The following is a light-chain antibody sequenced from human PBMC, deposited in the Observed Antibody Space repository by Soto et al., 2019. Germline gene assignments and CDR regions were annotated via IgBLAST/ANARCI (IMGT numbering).Light chain of an antibody. V-gene: IGKV1-17*01. J-gene: IGKJ1*01. CDR1: QGIRDA. Sequence: DIKMTQSPSSLSAYVGDRVTITCRASQGIRDALGWYQQKPGKAPKRLIYAASSLQSGVPSRFSGSGSGTEFTLTISSLQPEDFATYYCLQHNSYPQTFGQGTKVEIK. CDR3: LQHNSYPQT. CDR2: AAS.